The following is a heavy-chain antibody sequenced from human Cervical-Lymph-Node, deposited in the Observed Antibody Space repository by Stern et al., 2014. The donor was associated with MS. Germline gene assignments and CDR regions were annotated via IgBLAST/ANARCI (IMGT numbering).Heavy chain of an antibody. D-gene: IGHD3-3*01. CDR3: SKDRYYDFWSGSKSMDV. CDR1: GFTLSSYG. V-gene: IGHV3-30*18. J-gene: IGHJ6*02. Sequence: VQLVESGGGVVQPGRSLRLSCAASGFTLSSYGIHWVRQAPGKGLEWVAVISYDGCDTFYADSVKGRFTISRDNSKKTVDLQMNSLRAEDTAVYHCSKDRYYDFWSGSKSMDVWGLGTTVTVSS. CDR2: ISYDGCDT.